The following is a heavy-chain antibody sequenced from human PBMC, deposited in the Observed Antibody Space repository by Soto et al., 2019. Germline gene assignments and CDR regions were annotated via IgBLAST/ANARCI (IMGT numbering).Heavy chain of an antibody. CDR1: GYTFISYA. CDR3: AAGGGGSRY. D-gene: IGHD2-15*01. Sequence: QVQLVQSGAEEKKSGASVKVSCKASGYTFISYAMHWVRQAPGQSLEWMGWINPGNGDTKYSQTLQGRVTLTRDTSANTAYMELTRINSADTAVYYCAAGGGGSRYWGQGTLVTVSS. V-gene: IGHV1-3*05. CDR2: INPGNGDT. J-gene: IGHJ4*02.